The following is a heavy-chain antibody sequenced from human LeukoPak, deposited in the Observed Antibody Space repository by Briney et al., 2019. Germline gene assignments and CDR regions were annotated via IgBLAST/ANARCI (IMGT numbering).Heavy chain of an antibody. V-gene: IGHV1-2*02. D-gene: IGHD5-18*01. CDR1: GYTFTGYY. CDR2: INPNSGGT. CDR3: ARFTPGYNFDY. J-gene: IGHJ4*02. Sequence: GASVKVSCKASGYTFTGYYMHWVRQAPGQGLEWMGWINPNSGGTNYAQKFQGRVTMTRDTSTSTVYMDLSSLRSEDTAVYYCARFTPGYNFDYWGQGTLVTVSS.